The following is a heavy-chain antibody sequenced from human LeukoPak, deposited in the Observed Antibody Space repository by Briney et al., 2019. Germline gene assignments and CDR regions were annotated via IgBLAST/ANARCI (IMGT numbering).Heavy chain of an antibody. CDR2: INPSAGST. J-gene: IGHJ4*02. CDR1: GYTLTNFY. CDR3: ARWNIDGSCYDY. V-gene: IGHV1-46*01. D-gene: IGHD2-15*01. Sequence: ASVKVSCKASGYTLTNFYVHWVRQAPGQGLQWMGVINPSAGSTSYAQRFQGRVIMTRDKSRSTVYMEVSSLRSEDTAVYYCARWNIDGSCYDYWGQGSLVTVSS.